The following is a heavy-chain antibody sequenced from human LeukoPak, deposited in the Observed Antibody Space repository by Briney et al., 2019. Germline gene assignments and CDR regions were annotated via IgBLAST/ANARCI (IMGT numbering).Heavy chain of an antibody. CDR2: IYTSGST. D-gene: IGHD5-24*01. CDR3: ARDSSNWRQYDC. V-gene: IGHV4-4*07. CDR1: GGSISSYY. Sequence: PSETLSLTCTVSGGSISSYYWSWIRQPAGKGLEWIGRIYTSGSTNYNPALKRRVTMSVDTSRNQFSLNLSSVTAADTAMYYCARDSSNWRQYDCWGQGTLVTVSS. J-gene: IGHJ4*02.